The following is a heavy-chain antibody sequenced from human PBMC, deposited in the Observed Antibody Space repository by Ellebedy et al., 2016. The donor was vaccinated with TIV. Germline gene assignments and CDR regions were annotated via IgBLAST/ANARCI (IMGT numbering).Heavy chain of an antibody. V-gene: IGHV3-23*01. Sequence: GESLKISCAASGFSFKSHAMSWVRQAPGKGLEWVAGLGVSGDTTYYADSVKGRFTISRDHSKSTLYLQMNSLRAEDTAINFCARGRSGTYIHHAFDFWGQGILVTVSS. CDR1: GFSFKSHA. CDR2: LGVSGDTT. CDR3: ARGRSGTYIHHAFDF. J-gene: IGHJ4*02. D-gene: IGHD3-16*01.